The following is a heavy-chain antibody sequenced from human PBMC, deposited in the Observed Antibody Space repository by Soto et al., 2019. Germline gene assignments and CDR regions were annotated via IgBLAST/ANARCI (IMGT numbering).Heavy chain of an antibody. V-gene: IGHV3-48*02. CDR2: ISGSSNII. J-gene: IGHJ6*02. Sequence: EVQLVESGGGLIQRGGSLRLSCAASGFTLSTYSLNWVRQAPRKGLEWLSYISGSSNIIYYADSVKGRFTISRDNAKNSLYLQMNSLRDEDTAVYFCARGFDLQYGMDVWGQGTTVTVS. CDR3: ARGFDLQYGMDV. D-gene: IGHD3-10*01. CDR1: GFTLSTYS.